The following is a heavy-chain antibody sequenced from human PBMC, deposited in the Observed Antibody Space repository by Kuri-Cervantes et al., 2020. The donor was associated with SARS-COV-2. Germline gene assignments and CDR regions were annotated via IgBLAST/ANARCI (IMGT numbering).Heavy chain of an antibody. D-gene: IGHD3-3*01. J-gene: IGHJ5*02. CDR2: IRSKANSHTT. Sequence: GGSLRLSCAASGFTFSGSAMHWVRQASGKGLEWVGRIRSKANSHTTAYAASVAGRFTISRHDSENTAYLQMNSLKIEDTAVYYCARSNTRFLEWLLADNWFDPWGQGTLVTVSS. V-gene: IGHV3-73*01. CDR3: ARSNTRFLEWLLADNWFDP. CDR1: GFTFSGSA.